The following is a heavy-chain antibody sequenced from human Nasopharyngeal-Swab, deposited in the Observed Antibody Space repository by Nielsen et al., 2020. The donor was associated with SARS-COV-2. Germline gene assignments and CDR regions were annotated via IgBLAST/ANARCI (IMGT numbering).Heavy chain of an antibody. CDR3: AKSGPPPYYDILTGHFDY. CDR2: ISGSGGST. Sequence: GESLKISCAASGFTFSSYAMSWVRQAPGKGLEWVSAISGSGGSTYYADSVKGRFTISRDNSKNTLYLQMNSLRAEDTAVYYCAKSGPPPYYDILTGHFDYWGQGTLVTVSS. CDR1: GFTFSSYA. D-gene: IGHD3-9*01. V-gene: IGHV3-23*01. J-gene: IGHJ4*02.